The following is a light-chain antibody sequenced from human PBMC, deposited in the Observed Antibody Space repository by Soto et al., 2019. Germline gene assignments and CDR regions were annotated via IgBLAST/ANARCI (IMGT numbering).Light chain of an antibody. Sequence: QSVLTQPASVSGSPGQSITISCTGTSSDVGSYNLVSWYQQHPGQAPKLMICEGSKRPSGVSHRFSGSKSGNTASLTISGLQAEDEADYYCCSYAGRSSFVFGGGTQLTVL. CDR1: SSDVGSYNL. J-gene: IGLJ2*01. V-gene: IGLV2-23*03. CDR2: EGS. CDR3: CSYAGRSSFV.